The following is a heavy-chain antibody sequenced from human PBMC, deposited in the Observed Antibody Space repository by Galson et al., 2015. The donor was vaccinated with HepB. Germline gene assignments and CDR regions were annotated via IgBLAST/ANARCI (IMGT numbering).Heavy chain of an antibody. CDR1: GFTFTNAW. CDR2: IGRNLDGGTQ. J-gene: IGHJ4*02. Sequence: SLRLSCAASGFTFTNAWMSWVRQAPGKGLEWVGRIGRNLDGGTQDYAAPVKGRFIIPRDDSKNTLFLQMNRLKTEDTAMYFCTTVDLSFGYGDEVDWGQGTLVTVSS. CDR3: TTVDLSFGYGDEVD. V-gene: IGHV3-15*04. D-gene: IGHD4-17*01.